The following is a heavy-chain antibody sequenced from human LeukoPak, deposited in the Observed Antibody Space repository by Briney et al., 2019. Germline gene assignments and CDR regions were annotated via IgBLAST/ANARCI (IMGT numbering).Heavy chain of an antibody. CDR1: GFTFSSYW. D-gene: IGHD5-24*01. Sequence: GGSLRLSCAASGFTFSSYWMHWVRQAPGKGLVWVSRINSDGSSTSYADSVKGRFTISRDNAKNTLYLQMNSLTTEDTAVYYCARGMATIKDAFDIWGQGTMVTVSS. CDR2: INSDGSST. J-gene: IGHJ3*02. CDR3: ARGMATIKDAFDI. V-gene: IGHV3-74*01.